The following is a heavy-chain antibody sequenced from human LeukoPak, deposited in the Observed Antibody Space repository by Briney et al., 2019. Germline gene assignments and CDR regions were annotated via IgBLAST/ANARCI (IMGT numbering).Heavy chain of an antibody. CDR2: IKQDGSEK. J-gene: IGHJ4*02. CDR3: VGLGENY. D-gene: IGHD3-10*01. CDR1: GFTFRRYW. V-gene: IGHV3-7*02. Sequence: GGSLRLSCAASGFTFRRYWMSWARQASGKGLEWVANIKQDGSEKYYVDSVKGRFTISRDNAKNLLYLQMNSLRAEDTAVYYCVGLGENYWGQGTLVTVSS.